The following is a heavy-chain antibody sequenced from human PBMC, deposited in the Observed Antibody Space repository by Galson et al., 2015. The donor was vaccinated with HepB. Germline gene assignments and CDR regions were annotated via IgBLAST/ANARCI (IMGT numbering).Heavy chain of an antibody. CDR1: GDSVSSNSGA. Sequence: CAISGDSVSSNSGAWNWIRQSPSRGLEWLGRTYYRSKWYSGYAVFVKSRITINPDTSKNQFSLQLKSVTPEDTGVYYCASGVTGRFDYRGQGTLVTVSS. V-gene: IGHV6-1*01. CDR3: ASGVTGRFDY. J-gene: IGHJ4*02. D-gene: IGHD1-20*01. CDR2: TYYRSKWYS.